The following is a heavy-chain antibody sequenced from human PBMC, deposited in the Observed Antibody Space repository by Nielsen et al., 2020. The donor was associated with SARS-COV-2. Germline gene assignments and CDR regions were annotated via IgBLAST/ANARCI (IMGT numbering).Heavy chain of an antibody. CDR1: GGSISSSSYY. CDR2: IYYSGST. Sequence: SETLSLTCTVSGGSISSSSYYWSWIRQPPGKGLEWIGYIYYSGSTYYNPSLKSRVTISVDTSKNQFSLKLSSVTAADTAVYYCARVGVMVVAATPYYYYYMDVWGKGTTVTVSS. D-gene: IGHD2-15*01. J-gene: IGHJ6*03. CDR3: ARVGVMVVAATPYYYYYMDV. V-gene: IGHV4-30-4*01.